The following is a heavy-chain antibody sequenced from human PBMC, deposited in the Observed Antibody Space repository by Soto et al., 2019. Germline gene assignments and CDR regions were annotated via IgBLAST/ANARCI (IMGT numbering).Heavy chain of an antibody. CDR3: ARDYGAGWYYFDS. D-gene: IGHD3-9*01. CDR1: GGSISHYY. CDR2: VYYFGDT. Sequence: SETLSLTCTVSGGSISHYYWSWVRQPPGKGLEWIGYVYYFGDTNYNPSLKSRVTISVDTSKNQFSLKLTSVTAADTAVYYCARDYGAGWYYFDSWGQGTPVTVS. V-gene: IGHV4-59*01. J-gene: IGHJ4*02.